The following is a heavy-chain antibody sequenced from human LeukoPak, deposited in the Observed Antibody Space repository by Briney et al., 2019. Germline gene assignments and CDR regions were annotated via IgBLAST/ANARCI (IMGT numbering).Heavy chain of an antibody. CDR3: ARETLAGYSYGVLLFDY. V-gene: IGHV3-48*01. D-gene: IGHD5-18*01. Sequence: GGSLRLSCAASGFSFSRYSMTWVRQAPGKGLEWVSYISSSSSTIYYADSVKGRFTISRDNAKNSLYLQMNSLRAEDTAVYYCARETLAGYSYGVLLFDYWGRGTLVTVSS. CDR2: ISSSSSTI. J-gene: IGHJ4*02. CDR1: GFSFSRYS.